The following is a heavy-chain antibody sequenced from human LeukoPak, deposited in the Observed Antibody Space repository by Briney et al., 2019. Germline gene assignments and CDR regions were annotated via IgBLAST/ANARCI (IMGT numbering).Heavy chain of an antibody. CDR3: AKRGYTYGGHFDY. Sequence: PGGSLRLSCAASGFTFSSYEMNWVRQAPGKGLEWVSAISGSGETTYYADSVKGRFTVSRDNSKNTLYVQMDSLRAEDTAVYYCAKRGYTYGGHFDYWGQGALVTVSS. V-gene: IGHV3-23*01. J-gene: IGHJ4*02. D-gene: IGHD5-18*01. CDR2: ISGSGETT. CDR1: GFTFSSYE.